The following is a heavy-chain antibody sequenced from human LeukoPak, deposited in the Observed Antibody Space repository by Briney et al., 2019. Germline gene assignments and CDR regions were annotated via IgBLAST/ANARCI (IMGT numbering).Heavy chain of an antibody. CDR3: ARTSADYDILTGYFDY. V-gene: IGHV1-69*13. Sequence: SVKVSCKASGGTFSSYAISWVRQAPGQGLEWMGGIIPIFGIANYAQKFQGRVTITADESTSTAYMELSSLRSEDTAVYYCARTSADYDILTGYFDYWGQGTLVTVSS. CDR2: IIPIFGIA. CDR1: GGTFSSYA. J-gene: IGHJ4*02. D-gene: IGHD3-9*01.